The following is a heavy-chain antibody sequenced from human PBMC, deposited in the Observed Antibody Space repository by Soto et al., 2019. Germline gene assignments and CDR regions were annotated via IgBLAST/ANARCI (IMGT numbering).Heavy chain of an antibody. V-gene: IGHV5-51*01. Sequence: GESLKISCRTSGYRFTSYWIAWVRQMPGKGLEWMGIIFPSDSDTRYSPSFQGQVTISADRSTSTVFLQWASLKASDTAVYFCARKGKSGYFNWFDPWGQGTLVTVSS. CDR1: GYRFTSYW. J-gene: IGHJ5*02. CDR3: ARKGKSGYFNWFDP. CDR2: IFPSDSDT. D-gene: IGHD3-22*01.